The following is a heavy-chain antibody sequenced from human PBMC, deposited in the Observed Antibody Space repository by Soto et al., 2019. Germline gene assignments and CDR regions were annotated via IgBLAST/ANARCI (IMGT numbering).Heavy chain of an antibody. CDR1: GDSVTSHY. Sequence: PSETLSLTCSFSGDSVTSHYLTWIRQSPEKGLEWIGYMHYTGFSHYNPSLKSRLTISVDRSKNQFSLQLTSVTVADTAVYYCARDDRYCSSTSCYGYFQHWGQGTLVTVSS. J-gene: IGHJ1*01. CDR3: ARDDRYCSSTSCYGYFQH. D-gene: IGHD2-2*01. V-gene: IGHV4-59*02. CDR2: MHYTGFS.